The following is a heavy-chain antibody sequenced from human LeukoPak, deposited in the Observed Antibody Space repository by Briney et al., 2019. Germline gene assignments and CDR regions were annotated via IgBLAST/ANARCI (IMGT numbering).Heavy chain of an antibody. CDR3: ARAPRYCSGGSCYSGIDY. D-gene: IGHD2-15*01. CDR1: GYTFTTYY. Sequence: ASVKVSCKASGYTFTTYYMHWVRQAPGQGLEWMGWINPNSGGTNYAQKFQGRVTMTRDTSISTAYMELSRLRSDDTAVYYCARAPRYCSGGSCYSGIDYWGQGTLVTVSS. V-gene: IGHV1-2*02. CDR2: INPNSGGT. J-gene: IGHJ4*02.